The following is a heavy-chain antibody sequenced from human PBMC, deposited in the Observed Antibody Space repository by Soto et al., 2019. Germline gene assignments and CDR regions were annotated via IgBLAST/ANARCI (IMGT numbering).Heavy chain of an antibody. J-gene: IGHJ6*02. CDR3: VKERYGHLWLEDYGMDV. CDR2: ISYDGTNK. CDR1: GFTFSSYG. D-gene: IGHD5-18*01. Sequence: QVQLVESGGGVVQPGTSLRLSCAASGFTFSSYGIHWVRQAPGKGLEWVALISYDGTNKYYADSVKGRFSISRDNFRTMMYLQMNSLRAEDTAVYHCVKERYGHLWLEDYGMDVWGQGTTVTVSS. V-gene: IGHV3-30*18.